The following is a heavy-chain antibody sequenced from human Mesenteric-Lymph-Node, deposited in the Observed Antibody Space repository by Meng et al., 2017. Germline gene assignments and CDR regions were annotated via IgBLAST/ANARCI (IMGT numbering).Heavy chain of an antibody. CDR1: GYTFTGYY. Sequence: ASVKVSCKASGYTFTGYYMHWVRQAPGQGLEWMGWISAYNGNTNYAQKLQGRVTMTTDTSTSTAYMELRSLRSDDTAVYYCARASEDYYDSSGYYHWFDPWGQGTLVTVSS. CDR2: ISAYNGNT. V-gene: IGHV1-18*04. CDR3: ARASEDYYDSSGYYHWFDP. D-gene: IGHD3-22*01. J-gene: IGHJ5*02.